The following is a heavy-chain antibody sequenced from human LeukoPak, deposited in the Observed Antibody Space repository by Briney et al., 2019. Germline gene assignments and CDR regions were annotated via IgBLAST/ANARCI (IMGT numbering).Heavy chain of an antibody. CDR2: IYYSGRI. Sequence: SSDALSLTSAVSGNSISRSDWWAWIRQPPGKGLEWLGNIYYSGRIYHNPSLQTRVIMSVDSSKNQFSLRLDSVTAADTAVYYCAKTRSGTYYGDSFDVWGQGKLVIVSS. D-gene: IGHD1-26*01. CDR3: AKTRSGTYYGDSFDV. CDR1: GNSISRSDW. J-gene: IGHJ3*01. V-gene: IGHV4-28*05.